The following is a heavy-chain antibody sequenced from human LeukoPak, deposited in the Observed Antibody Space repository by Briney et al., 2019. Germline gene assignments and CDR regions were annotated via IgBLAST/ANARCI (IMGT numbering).Heavy chain of an antibody. CDR3: AITAMVTPDAFDI. CDR1: GYTFTGYY. Sequence: GASVKVSCKASGYTFTGYYMHWVRQAPGQGLEWMGWINPNSGGTNYAQKFQGRVTMTRDTSISTAYMELSRLRSDDTAVYYCAITAMVTPDAFDIWGQGTMVTVSS. J-gene: IGHJ3*02. CDR2: INPNSGGT. D-gene: IGHD5-18*01. V-gene: IGHV1-2*02.